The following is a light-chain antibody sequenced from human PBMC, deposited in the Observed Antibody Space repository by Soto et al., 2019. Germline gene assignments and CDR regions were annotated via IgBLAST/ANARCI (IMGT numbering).Light chain of an antibody. CDR3: QQYTARPPWT. Sequence: EIVMTQSPVTLSVSPGERATLSCRASHHVATNLAWYQQKPGQAPRLLIYGASTMATGISARFSGSGSGTEFTLTIRTLPSDDFAVYYCQQYTARPPWTFGPGTKV. V-gene: IGKV3-15*01. J-gene: IGKJ1*01. CDR1: HHVATN. CDR2: GAS.